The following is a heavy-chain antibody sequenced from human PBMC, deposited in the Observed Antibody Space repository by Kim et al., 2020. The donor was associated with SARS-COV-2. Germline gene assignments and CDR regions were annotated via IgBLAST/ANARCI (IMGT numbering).Heavy chain of an antibody. D-gene: IGHD2-21*02. Sequence: SETLSLTCTVSGYSISSGYYWGWIRQPPGKGLEWIGSIYHSGSTYYNPSLKSRVTISVDTSKNQFSLKLSSVTAADTAVYYCARGGNSPFAYWGQGTLVT. CDR3: ARGGNSPFAY. CDR1: GYSISSGYY. V-gene: IGHV4-38-2*02. CDR2: IYHSGST. J-gene: IGHJ4*02.